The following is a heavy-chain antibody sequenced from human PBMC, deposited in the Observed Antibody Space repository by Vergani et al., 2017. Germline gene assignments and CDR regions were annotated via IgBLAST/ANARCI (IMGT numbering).Heavy chain of an antibody. CDR2: VSGSSATP. CDR1: GFSFPGYA. CDR3: ARSPSILTGYYRGGFDY. V-gene: IGHV3-23*01. Sequence: EVQLLESGGGLVQPGGSLRLSCEASGFSFPGYAMSWVRQAPGKGLEWVSSVSGSSATPYYADSVKGRFIISRDNSKNTLHLQMNSLRADDTAVYYCARSPSILTGYYRGGFDYWGQGTLVTVSS. D-gene: IGHD3-9*01. J-gene: IGHJ4*02.